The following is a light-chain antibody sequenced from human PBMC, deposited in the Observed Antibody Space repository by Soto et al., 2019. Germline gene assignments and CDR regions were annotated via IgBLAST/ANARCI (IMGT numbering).Light chain of an antibody. J-gene: IGLJ1*01. CDR3: SSYRGSSSYV. CDR1: SSDVGGYNF. CDR2: EVS. Sequence: QSALTQPASVSGSPGQSITISCTGTSSDVGGYNFVSWYQQHPGKAPKLMIYEVSNRPSGVSNRFSGSKSGNTASLTISALQAEDEADYYCSSYRGSSSYVFGTGTKLTVL. V-gene: IGLV2-14*01.